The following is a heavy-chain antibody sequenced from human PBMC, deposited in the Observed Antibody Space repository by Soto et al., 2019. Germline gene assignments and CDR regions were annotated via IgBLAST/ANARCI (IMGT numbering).Heavy chain of an antibody. Sequence: EEQLVASGGGLVQPGGSLRLSCAASGFTLRSYWMSWVRQAPGKGLEWLATIETDASEKKYVDSVKGRFTVSRDNAKNSLYIQMDSLRAEDTAVYYCARDSGYVSGNSVGHYLDCWGRGTLVTVSS. J-gene: IGHJ4*01. CDR3: ARDSGYVSGNSVGHYLDC. CDR2: IETDASEK. V-gene: IGHV3-7*01. CDR1: GFTLRSYW. D-gene: IGHD3-10*01.